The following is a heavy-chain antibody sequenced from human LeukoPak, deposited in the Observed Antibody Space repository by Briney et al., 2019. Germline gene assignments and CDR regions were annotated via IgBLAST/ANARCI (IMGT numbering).Heavy chain of an antibody. V-gene: IGHV3-48*03. Sequence: TGGSLRLSCAASGFTFRTYEMNWVRQAPGKGLEWLSYISSSGSTIYQADAVKGRFTISRDNAKNSLFLQMNSLRGEDTAVYYCARDSMTSGEFDYWGQGTLVTVSS. CDR1: GFTFRTYE. CDR3: ARDSMTSGEFDY. J-gene: IGHJ4*02. CDR2: ISSSGSTI. D-gene: IGHD2/OR15-2a*01.